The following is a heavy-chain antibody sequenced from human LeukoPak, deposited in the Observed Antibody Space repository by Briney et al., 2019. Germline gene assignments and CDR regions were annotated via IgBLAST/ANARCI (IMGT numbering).Heavy chain of an antibody. J-gene: IGHJ4*02. CDR3: ARDRSGLLGADF. V-gene: IGHV3-7*04. D-gene: IGHD3-10*01. CDR2: ITQDGSEK. CDR1: GFSFSTYW. Sequence: GGSLRLSCAASGFSFSTYWMSWVRQAPGKGLEWVASITQDGSEKYYVDSVKGRFTISRDNAKNSLYLQMNSLRAEDTAVYYCARDRSGLLGADFWGQGTLVTVSS.